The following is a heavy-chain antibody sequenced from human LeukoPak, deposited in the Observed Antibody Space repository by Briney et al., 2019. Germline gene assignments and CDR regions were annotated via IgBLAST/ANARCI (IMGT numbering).Heavy chain of an antibody. Sequence: SETLSLTCSVSGDSISSDYWSWIRQPPGKGLEWIGYIYYSGSTNYNPSLKSRVTISVDTSKNQFSLKLSSVTAADTAVYYCARSHSVWTSFDYWGQGTLVTVSS. CDR1: GDSISSDY. V-gene: IGHV4-59*01. CDR3: ARSHSVWTSFDY. D-gene: IGHD3/OR15-3a*01. CDR2: IYYSGST. J-gene: IGHJ4*02.